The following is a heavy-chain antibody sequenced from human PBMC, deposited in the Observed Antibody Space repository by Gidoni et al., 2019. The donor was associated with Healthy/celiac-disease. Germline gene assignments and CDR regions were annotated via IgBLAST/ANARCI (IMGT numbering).Heavy chain of an antibody. CDR1: GFTFSDYY. D-gene: IGHD2-15*01. V-gene: IGHV3-11*06. CDR3: ARPVAPFNWFDP. Sequence: QVQLVESGGGLVKPGGSLRLSCAASGFTFSDYYMSWIRQAPGKGLEWVSYISSSSSYTNYADSVKGRFTISRDNAKNSLYLQMNSLRAEDTAVYYCARPVAPFNWFDPWGQGTLVTVSS. CDR2: ISSSSSYT. J-gene: IGHJ5*02.